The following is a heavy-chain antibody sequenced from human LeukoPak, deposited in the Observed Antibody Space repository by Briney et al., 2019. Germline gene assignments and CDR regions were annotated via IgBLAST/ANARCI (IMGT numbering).Heavy chain of an antibody. D-gene: IGHD2-2*01. CDR2: INPNSSVT. CDR3: ARDLAPTSSPAYFDY. Sequence: ASVKVSCKASKYSFTDYYIHWVRQAPGQGLEWMVWINPNSSVTKSAQKFQGRVTMTRDTSIRTAYMELRGLRSDDTALYYCARDLAPTSSPAYFDYWGQGTLVTVSS. CDR1: KYSFTDYY. V-gene: IGHV1-2*02. J-gene: IGHJ4*02.